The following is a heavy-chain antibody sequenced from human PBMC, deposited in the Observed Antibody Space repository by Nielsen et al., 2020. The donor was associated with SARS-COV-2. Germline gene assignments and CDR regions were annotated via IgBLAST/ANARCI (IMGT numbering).Heavy chain of an antibody. D-gene: IGHD5-12*01. CDR2: IKQDGSEK. CDR1: EFTFTTYW. J-gene: IGHJ6*02. V-gene: IGHV3-7*03. Sequence: ESLKISCAASEFTFTTYWMSWVRQAPGKGLEWVANIKQDGSEKYYVDSVKGRFTISRDNAKNSLYLQMNSLRAEDTAVYYCARDMKAGGYDSLLSTAYYYYGMDVWGQGTTVTVSS. CDR3: ARDMKAGGYDSLLSTAYYYYGMDV.